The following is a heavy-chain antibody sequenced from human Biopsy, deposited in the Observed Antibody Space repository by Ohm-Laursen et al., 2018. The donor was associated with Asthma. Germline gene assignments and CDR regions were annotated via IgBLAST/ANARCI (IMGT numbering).Heavy chain of an antibody. Sequence: GASVTVSCKTSGYPFNSAGITWVRQAPGQGLEWMGWISVYNGNTRVAQKLQDRVTMITDTSTSTAYMELRSLRSDDTAVYFGARAVDYSHYYGIDVWGQGTTVTVS. CDR2: ISVYNGNT. CDR3: ARAVDYSHYYGIDV. J-gene: IGHJ6*02. CDR1: GYPFNSAG. V-gene: IGHV1-18*01. D-gene: IGHD3-10*01.